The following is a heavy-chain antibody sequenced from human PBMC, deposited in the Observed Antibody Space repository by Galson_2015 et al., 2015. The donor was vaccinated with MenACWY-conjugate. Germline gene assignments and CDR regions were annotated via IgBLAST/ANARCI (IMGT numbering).Heavy chain of an antibody. CDR2: INSDGSST. CDR1: GFTFSSSW. V-gene: IGHV3-74*01. J-gene: IGHJ4*02. CDR3: ARVKWQHRTAGY. Sequence: SLRLSCAASGFTFSSSWMHWVRQAPGKGLVWVSRINSDGSSTSYADSVKGRFTISRDNAKNTLYLQMNSLRAEDTAVYYCARVKWQHRTAGYWGQGTPVTVSS. D-gene: IGHD1-26*01.